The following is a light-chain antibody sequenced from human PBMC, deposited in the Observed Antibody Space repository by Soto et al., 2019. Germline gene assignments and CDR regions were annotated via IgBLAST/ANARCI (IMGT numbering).Light chain of an antibody. CDR1: QSVGSS. Sequence: EIVMTQSPATLSVSPGEGATLSCRASQSVGSSLAWYQQKPGQAPRLLMYGASTRATGIPARFSGSGSGTEFTLTISSLQSEDFAVYYCLQNHNYPRTFGQGTKVEI. CDR3: LQNHNYPRT. J-gene: IGKJ1*01. V-gene: IGKV3-15*01. CDR2: GAS.